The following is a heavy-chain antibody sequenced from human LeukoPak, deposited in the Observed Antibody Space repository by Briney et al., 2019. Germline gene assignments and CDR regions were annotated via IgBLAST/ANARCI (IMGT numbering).Heavy chain of an antibody. Sequence: SETLSLTCTVSGGSISSGGYYWSWIRQPPGKGLEWIGEINHSGSTNYNPSLKSRVTISVDTSKNQFSLKLSSVTAADTAVYYCARGRYGYIAAAGYYFDYWGQGTLVTVSS. CDR1: GGSISSGGYY. V-gene: IGHV4-39*07. D-gene: IGHD6-13*01. CDR2: INHSGST. J-gene: IGHJ4*02. CDR3: ARGRYGYIAAAGYYFDY.